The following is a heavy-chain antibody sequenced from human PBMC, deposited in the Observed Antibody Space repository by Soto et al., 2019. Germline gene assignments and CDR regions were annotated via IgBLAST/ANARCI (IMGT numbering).Heavy chain of an antibody. Sequence: EVQLVESGGGLVKPGGSLRLSCAASGFTFSSYSMNWVRQAPGKGLEWVSSISSSSSYIYYADSVKGAFTISRDNAKNSLYLQMNSLRAEDTAVYYCARDLVVVVAATSKDLTRIFDYWGQGTLVTVSS. J-gene: IGHJ4*02. CDR1: GFTFSSYS. V-gene: IGHV3-21*01. CDR3: ARDLVVVVAATSKDLTRIFDY. D-gene: IGHD2-15*01. CDR2: ISSSSSYI.